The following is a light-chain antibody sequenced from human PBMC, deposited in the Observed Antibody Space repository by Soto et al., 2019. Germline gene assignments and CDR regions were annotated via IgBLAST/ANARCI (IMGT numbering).Light chain of an antibody. V-gene: IGKV1-39*01. CDR2: AAS. CDR1: QSISSY. Sequence: DIQMTQSPSSLSASVGDRVTITCRASQSISSYLNWYQQKPGKAPKLLIYAASSLQSGVPSRFSGSGSRTDFTLTISSQQPEDFATYYCQQSYSTPHTFGQGTKVDIK. J-gene: IGKJ2*01. CDR3: QQSYSTPHT.